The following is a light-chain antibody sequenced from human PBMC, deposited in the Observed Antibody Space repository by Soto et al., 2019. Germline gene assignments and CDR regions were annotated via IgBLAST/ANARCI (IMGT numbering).Light chain of an antibody. CDR3: QSYDSSLSVSYV. J-gene: IGLJ1*01. CDR2: DVS. CDR1: SSDVGGYNY. V-gene: IGLV2-14*01. Sequence: QSVLTQPASVSGSPGQSITISCTGTSSDVGGYNYVSWYQQHPGKAPKLMIYDVSIRPSVVSNRFSGSKSGTSASLAITGFQAEDEADYYCQSYDSSLSVSYVFGTGTKVTVL.